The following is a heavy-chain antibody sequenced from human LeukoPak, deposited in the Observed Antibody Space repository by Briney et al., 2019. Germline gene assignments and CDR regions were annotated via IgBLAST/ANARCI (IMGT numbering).Heavy chain of an antibody. D-gene: IGHD5-18*01. J-gene: IGHJ4*02. CDR3: ARGTEDTAMVTVGFDY. CDR1: GGSFSGYY. Sequence: SETLSLTCAVYGGSFSGYYWSWIRQPPGKGLEWIGEINHSGSTNYNPSLKSRVTISVDTSKNQFSLKLSSVTAADTAVYYCARGTEDTAMVTVGFDYWGQGTLVTVSS. CDR2: INHSGST. V-gene: IGHV4-34*01.